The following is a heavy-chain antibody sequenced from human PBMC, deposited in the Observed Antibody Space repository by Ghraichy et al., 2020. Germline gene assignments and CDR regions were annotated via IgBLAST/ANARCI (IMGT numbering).Heavy chain of an antibody. CDR2: ISSGSSYI. Sequence: GGSLRLSCAASGFTFSSYSMHWVRQAPGKGLEWVSSISSGSSYINYADSVKGRFTISRDNAKNSLYLQMNSLRAEDTAVYYCARAGGRRQLDDAFDVWGEGTMVTVSS. CDR1: GFTFSSYS. J-gene: IGHJ3*01. V-gene: IGHV3-21*01. CDR3: ARAGGRRQLDDAFDV. D-gene: IGHD5-18*01.